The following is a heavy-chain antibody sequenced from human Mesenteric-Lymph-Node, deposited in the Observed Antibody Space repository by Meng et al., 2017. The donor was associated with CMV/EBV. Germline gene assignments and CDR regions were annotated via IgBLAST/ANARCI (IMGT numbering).Heavy chain of an antibody. J-gene: IGHJ4*02. CDR1: FTFSSYD. Sequence: FTFSSYDMSWVRQAPGKGLEWVSSISASGDTTYYADSVKGRFIISRDNAKNSLYLQMNSLRAEDTAVYYCARGRGYYDILTGPRFFDYWGQGTLVTVSS. D-gene: IGHD3-9*01. CDR2: ISASGDTT. V-gene: IGHV3-23*01. CDR3: ARGRGYYDILTGPRFFDY.